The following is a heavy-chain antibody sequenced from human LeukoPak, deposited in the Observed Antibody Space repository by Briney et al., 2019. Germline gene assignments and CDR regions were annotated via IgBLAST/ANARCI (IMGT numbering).Heavy chain of an antibody. CDR2: INRNSGGT. Sequence: ASVTVSCKASVYTLPGYFMHWLRQAPGQELEWMGRINRNSGGTNYAQKFQGRVPMTRDTSISTAHMELSRLRSDDTAVYYCAAMTTVTYDNYYYYYMDVWGKGTTVTVSS. J-gene: IGHJ6*03. V-gene: IGHV1-2*06. D-gene: IGHD4-17*01. CDR3: AAMTTVTYDNYYYYYMDV. CDR1: VYTLPGYF.